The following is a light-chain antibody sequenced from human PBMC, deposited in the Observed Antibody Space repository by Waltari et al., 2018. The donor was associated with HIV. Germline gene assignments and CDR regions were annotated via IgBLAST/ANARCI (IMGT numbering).Light chain of an antibody. CDR1: QAISSA. Sequence: IQLTKSPTSLSASVGDRVTITCRASQAISSALAWYQQKPGKAPNLVIYDASILESGVPSRFSGSGSGTDFTLTISSLQPEDFATYYCQQFNSFPLTFGGGTKVEIK. V-gene: IGKV1-13*02. J-gene: IGKJ4*01. CDR2: DAS. CDR3: QQFNSFPLT.